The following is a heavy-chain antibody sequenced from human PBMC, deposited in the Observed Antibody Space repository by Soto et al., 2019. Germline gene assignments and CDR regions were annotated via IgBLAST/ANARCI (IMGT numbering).Heavy chain of an antibody. V-gene: IGHV1-46*03. CDR3: VRATAARQRDYSYHYYLHI. CDR1: GYTFINYY. D-gene: IGHD6-6*01. J-gene: IGHJ6*03. CDR2: INPNGGST. Sequence: QVQLVQSGAEVKKPGASVKVSCKASGYTFINYYIHWVRQAPGQGLEWMGVINPNGGSTVYGQKFQGRVTLTRDTSTSTVYVELSSLRSDDTAVYFCVRATAARQRDYSYHYYLHIWGKGTTVTVSS.